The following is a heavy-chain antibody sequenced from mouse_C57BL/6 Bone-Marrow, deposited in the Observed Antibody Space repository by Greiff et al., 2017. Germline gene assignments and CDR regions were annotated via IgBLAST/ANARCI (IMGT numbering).Heavy chain of an antibody. CDR3: ARLLRSYFDY. Sequence: VQLQQPGAELVRPGSSVKLSCKASGYTFTSYWMHWVKQRPIQGLEWIGNIDPSDSETHYNQKFKDKATLTADKSSSTAYMQLSSLTYEDSAVYYCARLLRSYFDYWGQGTTLTVSS. D-gene: IGHD1-1*01. J-gene: IGHJ2*01. CDR2: IDPSDSET. CDR1: GYTFTSYW. V-gene: IGHV1-52*01.